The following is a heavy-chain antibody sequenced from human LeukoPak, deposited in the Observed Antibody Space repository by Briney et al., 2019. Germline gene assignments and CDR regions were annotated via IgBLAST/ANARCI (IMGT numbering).Heavy chain of an antibody. V-gene: IGHV1-2*02. CDR3: ASCYYYDSSGYYWGSDIFAFDI. J-gene: IGHJ3*02. Sequence: ASVKVSCKASGYTFTGCYMHWVRQAPGQGLEWMGWINPNSGGTNYAQKFQGRVTMTRDTSISTAYMELSRLRSDDTAVYYCASCYYYDSSGYYWGSDIFAFDIWGQGTMVTVSS. CDR2: INPNSGGT. D-gene: IGHD3-22*01. CDR1: GYTFTGCY.